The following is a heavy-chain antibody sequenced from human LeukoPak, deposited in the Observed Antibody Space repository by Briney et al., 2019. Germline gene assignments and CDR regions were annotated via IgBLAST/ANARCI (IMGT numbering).Heavy chain of an antibody. CDR3: AKDRPGATYYSFDY. CDR2: IYSGGNT. CDR1: GFTVSNKY. V-gene: IGHV3-66*01. Sequence: GGSLRLSCAASGFTVSNKYMSWVRQAPGKGLEWVSGIYSGGNTYYADSVKGRFTISRDKTKNTVYLQMNGLRAEDTAVYYCAKDRPGATYYSFDYWGQGTLVTVSS. D-gene: IGHD1-26*01. J-gene: IGHJ4*02.